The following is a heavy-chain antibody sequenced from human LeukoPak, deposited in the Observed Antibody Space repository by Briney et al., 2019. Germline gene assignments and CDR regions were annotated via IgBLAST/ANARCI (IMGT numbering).Heavy chain of an antibody. D-gene: IGHD3-22*01. CDR2: INTNTGNP. V-gene: IGHV7-4-1*02. CDR3: ARGPVNYYDSSGPNDY. J-gene: IGHJ4*02. Sequence: ASVKVSCKASGYTFTTYAMNWVRQAPGQGLEWMGRINTNTGNPTYAQGFTGRFVFSLDTSVSTAYLQISSLKAEDTAVYYCARGPVNYYDSSGPNDYWGQGTLVTVSS. CDR1: GYTFTTYA.